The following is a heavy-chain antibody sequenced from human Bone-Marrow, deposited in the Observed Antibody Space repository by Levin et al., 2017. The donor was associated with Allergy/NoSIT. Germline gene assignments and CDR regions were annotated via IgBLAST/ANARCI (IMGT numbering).Heavy chain of an antibody. V-gene: IGHV3-7*01. CDR1: GFIFSSYR. J-gene: IGHJ4*02. CDR2: INQDESEK. Sequence: QPGGSLRLSCAASGFIFSSYRMSWVRQAPGKGLEWVANINQDESEKYYVDSVKGRFTISRDNAENSLYLQMNSLRAEDTAVYYCARLVSGSMWYIDIWGQGTLVTVSS. CDR3: ARLVSGSMWYIDI. D-gene: IGHD5/OR15-5a*01.